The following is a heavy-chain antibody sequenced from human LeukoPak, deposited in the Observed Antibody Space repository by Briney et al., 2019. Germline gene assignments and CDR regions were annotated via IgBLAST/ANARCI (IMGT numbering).Heavy chain of an antibody. V-gene: IGHV4-4*07. CDR1: GGSISSYY. D-gene: IGHD3-22*01. Sequence: PSETLSLTCTVSGGSISSYYWSWIRQPAGKGLEWIGRIDTSGNTNYNPSLKSRVTMSVDTSKNQSSLNLRSVTAADTAVYYCARDRGYHVDYWGQGTRVTVSS. CDR3: ARDRGYHVDY. CDR2: IDTSGNT. J-gene: IGHJ4*01.